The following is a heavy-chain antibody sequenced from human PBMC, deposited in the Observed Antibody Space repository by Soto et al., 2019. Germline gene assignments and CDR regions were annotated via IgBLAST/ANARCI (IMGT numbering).Heavy chain of an antibody. V-gene: IGHV1-69*06. CDR3: ARAAGYHYDSSGYQYWXX. J-gene: IGHJ2*01. CDR2: IIPMFGTP. CDR1: GGTFSSYA. Sequence: QVQLVQSGAEVRKPGSSVKVSCKVSGGTFSSYAISWVRQAPGQGLEWMGGIIPMFGTPNYAQKFQGRVTITADKSTNTAYMELNSLTSEDTAVYYCARAAGYHYDSSGYQYWXX. D-gene: IGHD3-22*01.